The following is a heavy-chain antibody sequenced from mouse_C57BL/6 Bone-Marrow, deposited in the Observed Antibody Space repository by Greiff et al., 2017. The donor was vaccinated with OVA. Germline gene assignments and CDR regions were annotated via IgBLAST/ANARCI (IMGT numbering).Heavy chain of an antibody. CDR2: ISSGSSTI. J-gene: IGHJ3*01. Sequence: EVKLEESGGGLVKPGGSLKLSCAASGFTFSDYGMHWVRQAPVKGLEWVAYISSGSSTIYYADTVKGRFTISRDNAKNTLYLQMTSLRSEDTAMYYCARERDWGITGGFAYWGQGTMVTGSA. D-gene: IGHD1-1*01. CDR3: ARERDWGITGGFAY. CDR1: GFTFSDYG. V-gene: IGHV5-17*01.